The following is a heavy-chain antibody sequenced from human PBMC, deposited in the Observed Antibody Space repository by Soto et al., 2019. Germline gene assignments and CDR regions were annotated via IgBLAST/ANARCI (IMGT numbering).Heavy chain of an antibody. Sequence: QVQLQQWGAGPLRPLETLSLTCGVSGGSFSGYYWAWIRQSPGKGLERIGEINDRGSINYNPSLKCRVSISVDTSKNHYSLNLRSVTAADTAVYYCARESHDILTGPPWVWYFDLWGRGTLVTVSS. CDR2: INDRGSI. D-gene: IGHD3-9*01. V-gene: IGHV4-34*01. CDR3: ARESHDILTGPPWVWYFDL. CDR1: GGSFSGYY. J-gene: IGHJ2*01.